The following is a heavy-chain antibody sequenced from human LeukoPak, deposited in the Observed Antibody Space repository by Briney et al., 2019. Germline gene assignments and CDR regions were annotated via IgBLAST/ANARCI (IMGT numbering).Heavy chain of an antibody. CDR3: ARGQYYPHAFDI. Sequence: SETLSLTCAVYGGSFSGYYWSWIRQPPGKGLEWIGEINHSGSTNYNPSLKSRVTISVDTSKNQFSLKLSSVTAADTAVYYCARGQYYPHAFDIWGQGTIVTVSS. CDR2: INHSGST. CDR1: GGSFSGYY. J-gene: IGHJ3*02. V-gene: IGHV4-34*01. D-gene: IGHD3-10*01.